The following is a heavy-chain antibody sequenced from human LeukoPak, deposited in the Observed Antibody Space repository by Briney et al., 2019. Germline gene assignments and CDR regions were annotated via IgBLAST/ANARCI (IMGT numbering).Heavy chain of an antibody. Sequence: SETLSLTCTVSGYSISSGYYWGWIRQPPGKGLEWIGYIYYSGSTNYNPSLKSRVTISVDTSKNQFSLKLSSVTAADTAVYYCARVYCSGGSCYIGAFDIWGQGTMVTVSS. CDR3: ARVYCSGGSCYIGAFDI. J-gene: IGHJ3*02. CDR2: IYYSGST. D-gene: IGHD2-15*01. V-gene: IGHV4-61*01. CDR1: GYSISSGYY.